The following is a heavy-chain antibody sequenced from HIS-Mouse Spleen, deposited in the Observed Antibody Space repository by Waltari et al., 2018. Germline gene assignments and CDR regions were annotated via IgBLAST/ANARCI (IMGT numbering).Heavy chain of an antibody. CDR3: AREIPYSSSWYDWYFDL. V-gene: IGHV4-39*07. D-gene: IGHD6-13*01. J-gene: IGHJ2*01. Sequence: QLQLQESGPGLVKPSETRSLTCTVSGVSISSSSYYRGWIRQPPGEGLDWIGSIYYSGSTYSNPSLKSRVTISVDTSKNQFSLKLSSVTAADTAVYYCAREIPYSSSWYDWYFDLWGRGTLVTVSS. CDR1: GVSISSSSYY. CDR2: IYYSGST.